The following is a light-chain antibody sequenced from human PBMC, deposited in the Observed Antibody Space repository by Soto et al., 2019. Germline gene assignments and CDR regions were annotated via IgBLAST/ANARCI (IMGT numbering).Light chain of an antibody. CDR2: EVT. Sequence: QSALTQPASVSGSPGQSITISCTGTSSDVGGYDYVSWYQQYPGKAPKFIIYEVTNRPSGVSDRFSGSKSDNTASLTISGLQAEDEADYYCSSYTSSSTWVFGGGTKVTVL. CDR3: SSYTSSSTWV. J-gene: IGLJ3*02. CDR1: SSDVGGYDY. V-gene: IGLV2-14*01.